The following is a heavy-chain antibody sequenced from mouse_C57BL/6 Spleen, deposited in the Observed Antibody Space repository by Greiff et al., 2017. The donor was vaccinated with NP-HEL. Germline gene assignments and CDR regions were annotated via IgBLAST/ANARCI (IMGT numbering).Heavy chain of an antibody. CDR2: INPNNGGT. CDR3: ARGGYDGYYYAMDY. D-gene: IGHD2-3*01. Sequence: EVQLQQSGPELVKPGASVKIPCKASGYTFTDYNMDWVKQSHGKSLEWIGDINPNNGGTIYNQKFKGKATLTVEKSSSTAYMELRSLTSEDTAVYYCARGGYDGYYYAMDYWGQGTSVTVSS. V-gene: IGHV1-18*01. CDR1: GYTFTDYN. J-gene: IGHJ4*01.